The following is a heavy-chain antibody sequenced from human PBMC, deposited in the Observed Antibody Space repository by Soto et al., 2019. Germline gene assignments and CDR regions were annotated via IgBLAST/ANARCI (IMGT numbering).Heavy chain of an antibody. CDR1: GGSISSSSYY. V-gene: IGHV4-39*01. CDR2: IYYRGST. CDR3: ARPLLPAGWFDP. Sequence: PSETLSLTCTVSGGSISSSSYYWGWIRQPPGKGLEWIGSIYYRGSTYYNPSLKSRVTISVDTSKNQFSLKLSSVTAADTAVYYCARPLLPAGWFDPWGQGTLVTVSS. J-gene: IGHJ5*02.